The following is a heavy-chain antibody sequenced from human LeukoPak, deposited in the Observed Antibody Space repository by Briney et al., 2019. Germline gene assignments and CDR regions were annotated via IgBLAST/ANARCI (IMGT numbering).Heavy chain of an antibody. Sequence: GGSLRLSCAASGFTFSSYWMHGVRQARWKGLVWVSLINTDGRSTNYVCSVRDRFTISRENARNKLHLQINRLRAEDTAVYYCARGAGGSGTASDYWGQGTLVTVSS. D-gene: IGHD3-10*01. CDR1: GFTFSSYW. J-gene: IGHJ4*02. CDR2: INTDGRST. CDR3: ARGAGGSGTASDY. V-gene: IGHV3-74*01.